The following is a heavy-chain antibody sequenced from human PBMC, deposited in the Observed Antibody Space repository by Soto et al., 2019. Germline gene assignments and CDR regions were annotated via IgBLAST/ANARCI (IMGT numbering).Heavy chain of an antibody. V-gene: IGHV1-2*04. Sequence: QVQLVQSGAEVKKPGASVKVSCKASGYTFTGYYMHWVRQAPGQGLEWMGWINPNSGGTNYAQKFQGWVTMTRDTSISTAYMELSRLRSDDTAVYYCARALDIVLVPAAIGMDVWGQGTTFTVSS. CDR1: GYTFTGYY. CDR3: ARALDIVLVPAAIGMDV. CDR2: INPNSGGT. D-gene: IGHD2-2*03. J-gene: IGHJ6*02.